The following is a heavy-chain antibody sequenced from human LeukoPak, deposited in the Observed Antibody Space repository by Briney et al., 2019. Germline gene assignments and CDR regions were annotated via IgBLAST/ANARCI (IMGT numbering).Heavy chain of an antibody. D-gene: IGHD3-10*01. CDR3: AKIESGSNSGN. Sequence: GGSVRLSCAASGFTFSSYAMNWVRQAPRKGLEWVSAISGDGASTYYANSVKGRFTISRDNSKNTLYLQLTSLRAEDTAVYYCAKIESGSNSGNWGQGTLVTVSS. V-gene: IGHV3-23*01. J-gene: IGHJ1*01. CDR1: GFTFSSYA. CDR2: ISGDGAST.